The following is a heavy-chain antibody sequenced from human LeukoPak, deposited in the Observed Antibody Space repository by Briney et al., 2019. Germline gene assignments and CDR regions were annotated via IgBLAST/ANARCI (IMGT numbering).Heavy chain of an antibody. Sequence: GGSLRLSCAASGFTFSSYAMSWVRQAPGKGLEWVSHISAGGGTTYYPDPVKGRFTISRDNSKNTLYLQMNSLRAEDTAVYPCAKAEGSGNQPFNYWGQGTLVTVSS. J-gene: IGHJ4*02. CDR2: ISAGGGTT. CDR3: AKAEGSGNQPFNY. V-gene: IGHV3-23*01. D-gene: IGHD3-10*01. CDR1: GFTFSSYA.